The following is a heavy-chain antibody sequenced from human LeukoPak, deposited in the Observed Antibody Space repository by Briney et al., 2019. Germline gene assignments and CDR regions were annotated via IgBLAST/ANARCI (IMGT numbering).Heavy chain of an antibody. J-gene: IGHJ4*02. Sequence: SETLSLTCTVSGGSISSSSYYWGWIRQPPGKGLEWIGSIYYSGSTYYNPSLKGRVTISVDTSKNQFSLKLSSVTAADTAVYYCVVHDILTGYYKTLDYWGQGTLVTVSS. V-gene: IGHV4-39*01. CDR3: VVHDILTGYYKTLDY. CDR2: IYYSGST. D-gene: IGHD3-9*01. CDR1: GGSISSSSYY.